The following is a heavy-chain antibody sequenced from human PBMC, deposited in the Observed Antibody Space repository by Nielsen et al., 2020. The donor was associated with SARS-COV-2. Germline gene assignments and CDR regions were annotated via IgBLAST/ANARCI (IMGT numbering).Heavy chain of an antibody. CDR3: ARDQNFGLIL. CDR2: LKEDGREE. J-gene: IGHJ6*04. V-gene: IGHV3-7*03. Sequence: WIRQPPGKGLEWVANLKEDGREEYYVDSVRGRFTIYRDNTKSSLYLQLNSLRVEDTAVYYCARDQNFGLILGGEGTTVTVSS. D-gene: IGHD3/OR15-3a*01.